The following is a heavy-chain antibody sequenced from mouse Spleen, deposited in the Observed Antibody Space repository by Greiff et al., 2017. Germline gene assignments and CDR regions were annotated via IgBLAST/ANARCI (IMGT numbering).Heavy chain of an antibody. J-gene: IGHJ2*01. D-gene: IGHD4-1*01. CDR2: ISSGGGNT. V-gene: IGHV5-9-3*01. CDR1: GFTFSSYA. Sequence: EVQLVESGGGLVKLGGSLKLSCAASGFTFSSYAMSWVRQTPEKRLEWVATISSGGGNTYYPDSVKGRFTISRDNAKNTLYLQMSSLKSEDTAMYYCARQLGYFDYWGQGTTLTVSS. CDR3: ARQLGYFDY.